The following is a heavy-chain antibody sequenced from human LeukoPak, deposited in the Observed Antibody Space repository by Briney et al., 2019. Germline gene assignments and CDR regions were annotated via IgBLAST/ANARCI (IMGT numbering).Heavy chain of an antibody. D-gene: IGHD6-13*01. Sequence: GGSLRLSCAASGFIFSSYAMSWVRQAPGKGLEWVSGISASGSSTYYAESAKDRFTISRDNSKNTLYLQMNSLRAEDAAVYYCAKDPIAAAGGYYFDYWGQGTLATVSS. J-gene: IGHJ4*02. CDR3: AKDPIAAAGGYYFDY. CDR2: ISASGSST. V-gene: IGHV3-23*01. CDR1: GFIFSSYA.